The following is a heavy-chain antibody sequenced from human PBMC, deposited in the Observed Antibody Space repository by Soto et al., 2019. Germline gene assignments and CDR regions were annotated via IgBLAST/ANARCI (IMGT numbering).Heavy chain of an antibody. Sequence: PGGTLRLSCAASGFTFSDYYMSWIRQAPGKGLEWVSYISISGSTIYYADSVNGRFTISRDNAKNTLYLQMNSLRAEDTAVYYGARDYPPTEYSRWFDHWGQGTLVTVSS. CDR3: ARDYPPTEYSRWFDH. CDR2: ISISGSTI. CDR1: GFTFSDYY. V-gene: IGHV3-11*01. J-gene: IGHJ5*02. D-gene: IGHD2-15*01.